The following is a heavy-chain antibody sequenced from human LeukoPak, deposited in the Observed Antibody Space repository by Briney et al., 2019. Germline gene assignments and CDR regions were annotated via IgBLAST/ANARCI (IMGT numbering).Heavy chain of an antibody. CDR3: AKRGDYYGSNRFDP. D-gene: IGHD3-10*01. CDR2: ISGSGGST. Sequence: PGGSLRLSCAASGFTFSSYGMSWVRQAPGKGLEWVSAISGSGGSTYYADSVKGRFIISRDNSKNTLYLQMNSLRAEDTAVYYCAKRGDYYGSNRFDPWGQGTLVTVSS. J-gene: IGHJ5*02. CDR1: GFTFSSYG. V-gene: IGHV3-23*01.